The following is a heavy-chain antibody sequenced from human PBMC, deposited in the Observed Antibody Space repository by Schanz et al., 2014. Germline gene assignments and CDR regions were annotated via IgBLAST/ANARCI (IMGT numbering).Heavy chain of an antibody. J-gene: IGHJ4*02. CDR1: GFTFSSYG. CDR3: AREGEWGYDPPRH. D-gene: IGHD5-12*01. CDR2: ISYDGSNK. Sequence: QVQLVESGGDVVQPGRSLRLSCAASGFTFSSYGMHWVRQAPGKGLEWVALISYDGSNKHYADSVKGRFTISRDNAKNSLYLQMNSLRAEDTAVYYCAREGEWGYDPPRHWGQGTLVTVSS. V-gene: IGHV3-30*19.